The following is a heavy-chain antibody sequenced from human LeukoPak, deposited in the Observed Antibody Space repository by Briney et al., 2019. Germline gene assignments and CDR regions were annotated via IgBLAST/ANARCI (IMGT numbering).Heavy chain of an antibody. CDR1: GLTFSSYA. CDR3: AKPARVGAVDY. CDR2: ISGSSGNT. V-gene: IGHV3-23*01. Sequence: GGSLRLSCAASGLTFSSYAMSWVRQAPGKGLEWVSAISGSSGNTYYADSVKGRFTISRDNSKNTLYLQMNSLRAEDTAIYYCAKPARVGAVDYWGQGTLVTVSS. J-gene: IGHJ4*02. D-gene: IGHD6-13*01.